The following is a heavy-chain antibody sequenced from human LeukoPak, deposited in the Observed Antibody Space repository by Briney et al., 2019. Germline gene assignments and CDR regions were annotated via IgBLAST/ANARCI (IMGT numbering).Heavy chain of an antibody. J-gene: IGHJ3*02. V-gene: IGHV4-34*01. D-gene: IGHD6-19*01. Sequence: SETLSLTCAVYGGSFSGYYWSWIRQPPGKGLEWIGEINHSGSTNYNPSLKSRVTISVDTSKNQFSLKLSSVTAADTAVYYCAGNGWVAARTLGAFDIWGQGTMVTVSS. CDR1: GGSFSGYY. CDR2: INHSGST. CDR3: AGNGWVAARTLGAFDI.